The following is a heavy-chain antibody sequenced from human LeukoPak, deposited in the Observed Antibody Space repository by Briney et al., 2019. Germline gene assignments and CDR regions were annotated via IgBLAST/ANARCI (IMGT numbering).Heavy chain of an antibody. Sequence: SQTLSLTCTVSGGSISSGGYYWSWIRQPPGKGLEWIGYIYHSGSTYYNPSLKSRVTISVDRSKNQFSLKLSSVTAADTAVYYCARILIVGATTDYWGLGTLVTVSS. D-gene: IGHD1-26*01. CDR3: ARILIVGATTDY. V-gene: IGHV4-30-2*01. CDR1: GGSISSGGYY. CDR2: IYHSGST. J-gene: IGHJ4*02.